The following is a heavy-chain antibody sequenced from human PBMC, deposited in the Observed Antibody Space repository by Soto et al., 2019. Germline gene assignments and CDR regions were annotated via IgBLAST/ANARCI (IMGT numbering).Heavy chain of an antibody. CDR1: GGTFSSYA. J-gene: IGHJ6*02. CDR2: IIPIFGTA. Sequence: ASVKVSCKASGGTFSSYAISWVRQAPGQGLEWMGGIIPIFGTANYAQKFQGRVTITADESTSTAYMELSSLRSEDTAVYYCARRYFDWPYYGMDVWGQGTTVTVSS. V-gene: IGHV1-69*13. D-gene: IGHD3-9*01. CDR3: ARRYFDWPYYGMDV.